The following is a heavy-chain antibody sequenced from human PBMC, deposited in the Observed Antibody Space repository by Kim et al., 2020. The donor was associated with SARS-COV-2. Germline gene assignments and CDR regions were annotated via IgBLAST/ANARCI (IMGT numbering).Heavy chain of an antibody. D-gene: IGHD4-17*01. CDR2: IQDSWST. CDR3: SSDDHYGFDH. V-gene: IGHV4-31*01. J-gene: IGHJ4*02. CDR1: GGSINYGAYY. Sequence: SETLSLTCTVSGGSINYGAYYWSWIRQYPGKGLEWIGYIQDSWSTHYHPSLKSLITMSFYTSHNHFSLQLASVTPPDTATYYSSSDDHYGFDHFRQGSL.